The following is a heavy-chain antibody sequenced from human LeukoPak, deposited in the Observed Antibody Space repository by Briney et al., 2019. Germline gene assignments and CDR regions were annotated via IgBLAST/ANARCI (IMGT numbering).Heavy chain of an antibody. CDR2: ISSSSYI. CDR3: ARDPSITGVFDY. CDR1: GFTFSSYS. Sequence: GRSLRLSCAASGFTFSSYSMNWVRQAPGKGLEWVSSISSSSYICYADSVKGRFTISRDNAKNSLYLQMNSLRAEDTAVYYCARDPSITGVFDYWGQGTLVTVSS. J-gene: IGHJ4*02. V-gene: IGHV3-21*01. D-gene: IGHD1-20*01.